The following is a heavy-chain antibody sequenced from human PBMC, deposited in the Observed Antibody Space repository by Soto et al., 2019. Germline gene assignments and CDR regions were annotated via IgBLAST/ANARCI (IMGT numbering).Heavy chain of an antibody. CDR1: GFTFSSYA. Sequence: GGSLRLSCAASGFTFSSYAMSWVRQAPGKGLEWVSAISGSGGSTYYADSVKGRFTISRDNSKNTLYLQMNSLRAEDTAVYYCANGANRVYDFWSGYYDYWGQGTLVTVSS. J-gene: IGHJ4*02. CDR2: ISGSGGST. V-gene: IGHV3-23*01. D-gene: IGHD3-3*01. CDR3: ANGANRVYDFWSGYYDY.